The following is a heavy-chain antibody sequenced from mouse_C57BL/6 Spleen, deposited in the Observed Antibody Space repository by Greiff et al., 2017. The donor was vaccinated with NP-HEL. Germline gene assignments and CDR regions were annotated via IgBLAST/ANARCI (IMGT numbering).Heavy chain of an antibody. CDR1: GISITTGNYR. Sequence: EVKLMESGPGLVKPSQTVFLTCTVTGISITTGNYRWSWIRQFPGNKLEWIGCIYYSGTITYNPSLTSRTTITRDTPKNQFFLEMNSLTAEDTATYYCAREMGWDGYFDYWGQGTTLTVSS. D-gene: IGHD4-1*01. J-gene: IGHJ2*01. V-gene: IGHV3-5*01. CDR2: IYYSGTI. CDR3: AREMGWDGYFDY.